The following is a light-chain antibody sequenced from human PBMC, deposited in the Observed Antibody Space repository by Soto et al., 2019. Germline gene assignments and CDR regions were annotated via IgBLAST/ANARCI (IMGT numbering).Light chain of an antibody. J-gene: IGLJ1*01. Sequence: QSALTQPASVSGSPGQSITISCTGTSSDVGPYNLVSWYQHHPGKVPQLIIYETTKRPSGVSSRFSGSKSGNTASLTISGLQAEDEADYYCSSYTSSSTLFGTGTKLTVL. CDR1: SSDVGPYNL. CDR2: ETT. CDR3: SSYTSSSTL. V-gene: IGLV2-14*02.